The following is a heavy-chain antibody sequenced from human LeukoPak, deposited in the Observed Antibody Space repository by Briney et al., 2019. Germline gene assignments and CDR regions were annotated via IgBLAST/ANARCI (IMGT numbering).Heavy chain of an antibody. D-gene: IGHD6-13*01. J-gene: IGHJ4*02. V-gene: IGHV3-21*01. CDR3: ARVQYSSSSFDY. CDR2: ISSSSSYI. CDR1: GFTFSSYS. Sequence: PGGSLRLSCAASGFTFSSYSMNWVRQAPGKGLEWVSSISSSSSYIHYADSVKGRFTISRDNAKNSLYLQMNSLRAEDTAVYYCARVQYSSSSFDYWGQGTLVTVSS.